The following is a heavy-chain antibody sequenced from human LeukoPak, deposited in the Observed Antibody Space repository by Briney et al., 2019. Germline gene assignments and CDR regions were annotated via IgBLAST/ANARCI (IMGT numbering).Heavy chain of an antibody. CDR3: ARDVTGYSSGWYA. V-gene: IGHV4-61*02. CDR2: IYTSGST. CDR1: GGSISSGRYY. D-gene: IGHD6-19*01. J-gene: IGHJ5*02. Sequence: KASETLSLTCTVSGGSISSGRYYWSWIRQPAGKGLEWIGRIYTSGSTNYNPSLKSRVTISGDSSKNQFSLKLTSVTAADTAVYYCARDVTGYSSGWYAWGQGTLVTVSS.